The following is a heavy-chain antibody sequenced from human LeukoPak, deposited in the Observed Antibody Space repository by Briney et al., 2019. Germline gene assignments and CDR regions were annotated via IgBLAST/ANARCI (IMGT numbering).Heavy chain of an antibody. Sequence: QPGGSLRLSCTASGFTFGDYAMSWFRQAPGKGLEWVGFIRSKAYGGTTEYAASVKGRFTISRDDSKSIAYLQMNSLKTEDTAVYYCTRDSRAYRIQLWNTHPAFDYWGQGTLVTVSS. V-gene: IGHV3-49*03. D-gene: IGHD5-18*01. J-gene: IGHJ4*02. CDR1: GFTFGDYA. CDR2: IRSKAYGGTT. CDR3: TRDSRAYRIQLWNTHPAFDY.